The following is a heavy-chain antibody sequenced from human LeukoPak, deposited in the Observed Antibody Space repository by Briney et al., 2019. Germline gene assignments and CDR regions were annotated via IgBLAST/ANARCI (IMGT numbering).Heavy chain of an antibody. V-gene: IGHV1-2*02. J-gene: IGHJ6*03. CDR3: AIGWGRGSYYYYMDV. CDR2: INPNNGGT. CDR1: GYTFTGYY. Sequence: ASVKVSCKASGYTFTGYYMHWVRQAPGQGREWMGWINPNNGGTNYAQKFLGRVTMTRNTSISTAYMELSSLRSEDTAVYYCAIGWGRGSYYYYMDVWGKGTTVTISS. D-gene: IGHD3-10*01.